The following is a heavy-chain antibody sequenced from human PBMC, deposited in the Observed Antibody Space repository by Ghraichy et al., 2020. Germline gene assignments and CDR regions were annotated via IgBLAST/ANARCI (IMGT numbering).Heavy chain of an antibody. J-gene: IGHJ2*01. D-gene: IGHD3-10*01. CDR2: IKSSGSS. CDR3: AGVRGDGLYWYFDL. CDR1: GGSMSSFY. Sequence: SETLSLTCTVSGGSMSSFYWSWIRQPAGKGLEWIGRIKSSGSSNYNPALKSRVTMSVDTPRHQLPLDLSFLTAADTAVYYCAGVRGDGLYWYFDLWGRGTLVTVSS. V-gene: IGHV4-4*07.